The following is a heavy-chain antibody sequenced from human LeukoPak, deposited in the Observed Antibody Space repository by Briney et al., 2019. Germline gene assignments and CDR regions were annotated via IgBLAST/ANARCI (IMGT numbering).Heavy chain of an antibody. CDR3: ARGQQPDPFDP. D-gene: IGHD6-13*01. CDR1: GFTFSSYA. Sequence: GGSLRLSCAASGFTFSSYAMSWVRQAPGKGLEWVSAISGSGGSTYYADSVKGRFTISRDNAKNSLYLQMNSLRAEDTAVYYCARGQQPDPFDPWGQGTLVTVSS. J-gene: IGHJ5*02. V-gene: IGHV3-23*01. CDR2: ISGSGGST.